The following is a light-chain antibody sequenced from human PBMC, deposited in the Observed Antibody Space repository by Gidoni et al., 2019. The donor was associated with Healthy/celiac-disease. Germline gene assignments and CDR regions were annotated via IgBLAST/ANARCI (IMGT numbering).Light chain of an antibody. Sequence: EIVLTQSPATLSLSPGERPTLSCRASQSVSSYLAWYQQKPGQAPRLLIYDASNRATGIPARFSGSGSGTDFTLTISSLEPEDFAVYYCQQRSNWLTFXGXTKVEIK. V-gene: IGKV3-11*01. CDR1: QSVSSY. CDR3: QQRSNWLT. J-gene: IGKJ4*01. CDR2: DAS.